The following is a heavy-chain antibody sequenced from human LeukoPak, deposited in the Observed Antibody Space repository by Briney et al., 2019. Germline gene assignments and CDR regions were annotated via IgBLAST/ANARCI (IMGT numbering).Heavy chain of an antibody. V-gene: IGHV4-59*01. CDR1: GGSISSYY. CDR3: ARSRSGYSYDHAAFDI. D-gene: IGHD5-18*01. Sequence: PSETLSLACTVSGGSISSYYWSGIRQPPGKGLEWIAYIDYRGSTTYNPSLKSRVTISVDTSRNQFSLKLSSVTAADTAVYYCARSRSGYSYDHAAFDIWGQGTMVTVSS. J-gene: IGHJ3*02. CDR2: IDYRGST.